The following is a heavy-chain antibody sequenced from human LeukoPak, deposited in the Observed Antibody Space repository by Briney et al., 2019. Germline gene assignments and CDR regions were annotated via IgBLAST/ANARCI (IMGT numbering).Heavy chain of an antibody. Sequence: GGSLRLSGAASGFTFSSYGMNWVRQPPGKGLEWVSYISSGTSTIYYADSVKGRFTISRDNAKNSLDLQMNSLRVEDTAVYYCARLGPASSGWPESFDYWGQGTLVTVSS. CDR3: ARLGPASSGWPESFDY. V-gene: IGHV3-48*01. J-gene: IGHJ4*02. CDR1: GFTFSSYG. CDR2: ISSGTSTI. D-gene: IGHD6-19*01.